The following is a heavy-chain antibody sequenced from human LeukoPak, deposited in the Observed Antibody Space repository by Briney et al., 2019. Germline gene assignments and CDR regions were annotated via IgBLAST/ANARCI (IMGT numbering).Heavy chain of an antibody. CDR3: ARDSGQVGYYYYMDV. CDR1: GFSFSTYE. Sequence: GGSLRLSCVASGFSFSTYEFNWVRQAPGKGLEWLSYITTSGGTMYYADSVKGRFTISRDNAKNSLYLQMDSLRPEYTAIYYCARDSGQVGYYYYMDVWGKGTTVTISS. V-gene: IGHV3-48*03. J-gene: IGHJ6*03. CDR2: ITTSGGTM.